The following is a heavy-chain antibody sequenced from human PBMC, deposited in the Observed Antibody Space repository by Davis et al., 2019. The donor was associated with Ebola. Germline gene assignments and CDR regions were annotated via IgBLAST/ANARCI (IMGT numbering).Heavy chain of an antibody. CDR1: GGSFSGYY. D-gene: IGHD4-11*01. J-gene: IGHJ6*02. CDR2: INHSGTT. CDR3: ARELSKYYYGMDV. V-gene: IGHV4-34*01. Sequence: PSETLSLTCAVYGGSFSGYYWTWIRQPPGKGLEWIGEINHSGTTNYSPSLKSRVTISVDTSKNQFSLKLSSVTAADTAVYYCARELSKYYYGMDVWGQGTTVTVSS.